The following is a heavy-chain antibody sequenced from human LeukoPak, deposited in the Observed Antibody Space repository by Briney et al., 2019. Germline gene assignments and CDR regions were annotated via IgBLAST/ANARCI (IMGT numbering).Heavy chain of an antibody. D-gene: IGHD6-19*01. CDR1: GYSISSGYY. CDR3: ARLSSGWSFDY. Sequence: SETLSLTCAVSGYSISSGYYWGWIRQPPGKGLGWIGSIYHSGSTYYNPSLKSRVTISVDTSKNQFSLKLSSVTAADTAAYFCARLSSGWSFDYWGQGTRVTVSS. V-gene: IGHV4-38-2*01. CDR2: IYHSGST. J-gene: IGHJ4*02.